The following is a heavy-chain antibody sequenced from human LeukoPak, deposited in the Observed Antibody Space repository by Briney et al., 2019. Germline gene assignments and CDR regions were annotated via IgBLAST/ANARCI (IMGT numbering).Heavy chain of an antibody. D-gene: IGHD3-9*01. CDR1: GYTVTSYD. V-gene: IGHV1-8*01. Sequence: ASVKGSCKASGYTVTSYDSSWVRRATGQGLEWMGCMNANSGNTGYAKRFQGRVTMTRYSSIRTAYMDLRSLRSEDTAVYYCARTDYDILTGGNSHYYYYYGMDVWGQGTTVTVSS. CDR2: MNANSGNT. CDR3: ARTDYDILTGGNSHYYYYYGMDV. J-gene: IGHJ6*02.